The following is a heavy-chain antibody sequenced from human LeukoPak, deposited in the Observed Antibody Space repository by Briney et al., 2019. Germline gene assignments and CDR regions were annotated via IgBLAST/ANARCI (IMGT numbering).Heavy chain of an antibody. Sequence: GGSLRLSCAASGFTFSTYAMSWVRQAPGKGLEWVSVISGSGGSTHYADSVKGRFTISRDNSKNTLYLQMNSLRAEDTAVYYCARRSGSHFDYNYGMDVWGQGTLVTVSS. D-gene: IGHD1-26*01. V-gene: IGHV3-23*01. CDR2: ISGSGGST. CDR1: GFTFSTYA. CDR3: ARRSGSHFDYNYGMDV. J-gene: IGHJ6*02.